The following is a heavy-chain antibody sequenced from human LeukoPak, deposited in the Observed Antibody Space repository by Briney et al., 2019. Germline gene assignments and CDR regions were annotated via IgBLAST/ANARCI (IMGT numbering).Heavy chain of an antibody. CDR2: INHSGST. CDR3: ARWARYCSGGSCYSGIDY. CDR1: GGSFSGYY. Sequence: SGTLSLTCAVYGGSFSGYYWSWIRQPPGKGLEWIGEINHSGSTNYNPSLKSRVTISVDTSKNQFSLKLSSVTAADTAVYYCARWARYCSGGSCYSGIDYWGQGTLVTVSS. J-gene: IGHJ4*02. V-gene: IGHV4-34*01. D-gene: IGHD2-15*01.